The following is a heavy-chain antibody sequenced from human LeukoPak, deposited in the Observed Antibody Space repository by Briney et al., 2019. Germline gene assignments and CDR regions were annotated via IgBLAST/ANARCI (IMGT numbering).Heavy chain of an antibody. CDR1: GDSVSSNSAA. V-gene: IGHV6-1*01. Sequence: SQTLSLTCAISGDSVSSNSAAWNWIRQSPSRGLEWLGRTYYRSKWYHDYALSVKSRITINPDTSKNQFSLQLTSMTPEDTAVYYCARDLTVAWFGFDYWGQGTLVTVSS. CDR3: ARDLTVAWFGFDY. CDR2: TYYRSKWYH. D-gene: IGHD3-10*01. J-gene: IGHJ4*02.